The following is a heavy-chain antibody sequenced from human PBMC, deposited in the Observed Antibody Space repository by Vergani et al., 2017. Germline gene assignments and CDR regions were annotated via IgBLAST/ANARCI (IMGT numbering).Heavy chain of an antibody. CDR1: GFTFSSYA. CDR2: ISYDGSNK. D-gene: IGHD2-8*01. CDR3: ARDGGAYCTNGVCYVFDY. J-gene: IGHJ4*02. V-gene: IGHV3-30*01. Sequence: QVQLVESGGGVVQPGRSLRLSCAASGFTFSSYAMHWVRQAPGKGLEWVAVISYDGSNKYYADSVKGRFTISRDNSKNTLYLQMNSLRAEDTAVYYCARDGGAYCTNGVCYVFDYWGQGTLVTVSS.